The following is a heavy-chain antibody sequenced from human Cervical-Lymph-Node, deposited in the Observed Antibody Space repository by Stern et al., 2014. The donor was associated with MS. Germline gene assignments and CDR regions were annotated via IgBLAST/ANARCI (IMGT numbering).Heavy chain of an antibody. CDR2: ISGSGGST. CDR3: AKAERITMIVVVKVPAYFQH. V-gene: IGHV3-23*04. Sequence: EVQLVESGGGLVQPGGALRLSCAASGFTFSSYAMSWVRQAPGKGLEWVSAISGSGGSTYYADSAKGLLIISGANSKNMLNLQMNSLRAEDTAVYYCAKAERITMIVVVKVPAYFQHWGQGTLVTVSS. CDR1: GFTFSSYA. D-gene: IGHD3-22*01. J-gene: IGHJ1*01.